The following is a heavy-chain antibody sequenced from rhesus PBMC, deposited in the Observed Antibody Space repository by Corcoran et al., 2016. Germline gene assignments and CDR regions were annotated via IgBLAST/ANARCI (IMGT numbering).Heavy chain of an antibody. CDR1: GFTFSNYW. CDR3: TRMYCTSTTCYAYYFDY. Sequence: EVQLVESGGGLVQPGGSLRLSCAASGFTFSNYWMSWVRQAPGKGLDWVGRIKNKADGGTAAYAESVKGRFTSSRDDSKNTLYLQMNSLKTEDTAVYYCTRMYCTSTTCYAYYFDYWGQGVLVTVYS. V-gene: IGHV3-16*02. J-gene: IGHJ4*01. CDR2: IKNKADGGTA. D-gene: IGHD2-2*01.